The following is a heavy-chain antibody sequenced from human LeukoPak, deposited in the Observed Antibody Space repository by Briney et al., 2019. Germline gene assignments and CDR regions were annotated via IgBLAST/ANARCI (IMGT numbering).Heavy chain of an antibody. J-gene: IGHJ5*02. CDR1: GFTFDDYA. Sequence: PGGSLRLSCAASGFTFDDYAMHWVRQAPGKGLEWVSGVSWNSGSIGYADSVKGRFTISRDNAKNSLYLQMNSPRAEDTAVYYCAKGSDFWSSAGDWFDPWGQGTLVTVSS. CDR3: AKGSDFWSSAGDWFDP. CDR2: VSWNSGSI. V-gene: IGHV3-9*01. D-gene: IGHD3-3*01.